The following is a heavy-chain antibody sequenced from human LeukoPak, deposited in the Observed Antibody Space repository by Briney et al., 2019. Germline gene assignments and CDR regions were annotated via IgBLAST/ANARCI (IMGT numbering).Heavy chain of an antibody. CDR3: VREDPSEYGSIDY. CDR2: IKQDGSEK. Sequence: PGGSLRLSCAASGFTFSTYWMNWVRQAPGKGLEWVANIKQDGSEKYYVDSVKGRFTISRDNAKNSLYLQMSSLRDEDTAVYYCVREDPSEYGSIDYWGQGTLVTVSS. CDR1: GFTFSTYW. D-gene: IGHD3-10*01. V-gene: IGHV3-7*01. J-gene: IGHJ4*02.